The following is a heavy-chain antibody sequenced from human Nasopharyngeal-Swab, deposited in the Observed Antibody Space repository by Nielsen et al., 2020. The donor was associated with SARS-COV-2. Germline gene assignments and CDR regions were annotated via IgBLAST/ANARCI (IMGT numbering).Heavy chain of an antibody. CDR3: ARDFMALRFLEWAKAGGLDY. J-gene: IGHJ4*02. CDR2: INSDGSST. D-gene: IGHD3-3*01. Sequence: DRQPPGKGLVWVSRINSDGSSTSYADSVKGRFTISRDNAKNTLYLQMNSLRAEDTAVYYCARDFMALRFLEWAKAGGLDYWGQGTLVTVSS. V-gene: IGHV3-74*01.